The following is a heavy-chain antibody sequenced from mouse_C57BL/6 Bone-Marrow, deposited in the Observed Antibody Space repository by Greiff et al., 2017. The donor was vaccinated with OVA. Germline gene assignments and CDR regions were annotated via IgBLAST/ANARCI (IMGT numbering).Heavy chain of an antibody. J-gene: IGHJ2*01. Sequence: LQESGAELARPGASVKLSCKASGYTFTSYGISWVKQRTGQGLEWIGEIYPRSGNTYYNEKFKGKATLTADKSSSTAYMELRSLTSEDSAVYFCASAYSLYYFDYWGQGTTLTVSS. D-gene: IGHD2-10*01. CDR1: GYTFTSYG. V-gene: IGHV1-81*01. CDR3: ASAYSLYYFDY. CDR2: IYPRSGNT.